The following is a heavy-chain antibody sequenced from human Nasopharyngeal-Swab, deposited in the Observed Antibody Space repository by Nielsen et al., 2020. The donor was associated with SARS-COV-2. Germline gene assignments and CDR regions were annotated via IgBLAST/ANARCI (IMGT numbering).Heavy chain of an antibody. V-gene: IGHV3-30-3*01. CDR2: ISYDGNNK. Sequence: GESLKISCAASGFTINSFAMHWVRQAPGKGLEWVAVISYDGNNKYYADSVTGRFTISRDNSKNTVYLQMNSLRPEDTAVYYCARDVASGFGELFPLLRGLDIWGHGTTVTVSS. D-gene: IGHD3-10*01. CDR3: ARDVASGFGELFPLLRGLDI. CDR1: GFTINSFA. J-gene: IGHJ6*02.